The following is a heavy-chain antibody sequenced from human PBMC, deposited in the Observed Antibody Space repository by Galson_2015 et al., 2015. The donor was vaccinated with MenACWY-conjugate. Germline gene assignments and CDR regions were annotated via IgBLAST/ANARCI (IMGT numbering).Heavy chain of an antibody. CDR1: GNTFTVYY. J-gene: IGHJ4*02. CDR3: ARGPLRAAGDSFDS. V-gene: IGHV1-2*06. CDR2: INPNSGGG. D-gene: IGHD6-13*01. Sequence: SVKVSCKASGNTFTVYYFHWVRQAPGQGLAWMGRINPNSGGGNYAQKFQGRVTMTRDTSVTTTYMELNRLTPDDTAVYYCARGPLRAAGDSFDSWGQGTLVTVS.